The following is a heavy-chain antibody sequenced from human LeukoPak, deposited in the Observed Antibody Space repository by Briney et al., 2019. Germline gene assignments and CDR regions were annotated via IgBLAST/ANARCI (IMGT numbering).Heavy chain of an antibody. Sequence: SETLSLTWTVSGYSISSGYYWGWIRQPPGKGLEWIGSIYHSGSTYYNPSLKSRVTISVDTSKNQFSLKLSSVTAADTAVYYCARGSVHYYYYYMDVWGKGTTVTVSS. V-gene: IGHV4-38-2*02. CDR3: ARGSVHYYYYYMDV. D-gene: IGHD3-3*01. CDR1: GYSISSGYY. CDR2: IYHSGST. J-gene: IGHJ6*03.